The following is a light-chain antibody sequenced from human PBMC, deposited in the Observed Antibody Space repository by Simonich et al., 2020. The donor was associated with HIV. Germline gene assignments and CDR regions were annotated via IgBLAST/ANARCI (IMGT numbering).Light chain of an antibody. CDR2: WAS. V-gene: IGKV4-1*01. CDR3: QQYYDSPYT. CDR1: QSLLYSSNNKNY. J-gene: IGKJ2*01. Sequence: DIVMTQSPDSLAVSLGERATINCKSSQSLLYSSNNKNYLAWYQQKPGQPPKLLIYWASTRESGFPDRFMGRGSGTDFTLTISSLQAEDVAVYYCQQYYDSPYTFGQGTKLEIK.